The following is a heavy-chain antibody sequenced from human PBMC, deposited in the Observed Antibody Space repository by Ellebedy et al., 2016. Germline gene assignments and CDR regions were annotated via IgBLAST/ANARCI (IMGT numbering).Heavy chain of an antibody. J-gene: IGHJ5*02. CDR3: ARDTRDGVGSSEAYYDP. CDR1: SYTFTSSG. Sequence: ASVKVSXKASSYTFTSSGITWVRQAPGQVLEWMGWISTSNGDTNYAQKLQGRVTMTTDPSTSTAYMELRTLRFDDTAVYYCARDTRDGVGSSEAYYDPWGQGTLVTVSS. D-gene: IGHD1-26*01. V-gene: IGHV1-18*01. CDR2: ISTSNGDT.